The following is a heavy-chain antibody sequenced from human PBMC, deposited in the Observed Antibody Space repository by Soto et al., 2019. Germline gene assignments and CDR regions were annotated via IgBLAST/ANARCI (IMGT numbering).Heavy chain of an antibody. V-gene: IGHV4-34*01. CDR1: GGSFSGYY. CDR2: INHSGST. CDR3: ARGNLRYFDWLLSYNWFDP. D-gene: IGHD3-9*01. Sequence: SETLSLTCAVYGGSFSGYYWSWIRQPPGKGLEWIGEINHSGSTNYNPSLRSRVTISVDTSKNQFSLKLSSVTAADTAVYYCARGNLRYFDWLLSYNWFDPWGQGTLVTAPQ. J-gene: IGHJ5*02.